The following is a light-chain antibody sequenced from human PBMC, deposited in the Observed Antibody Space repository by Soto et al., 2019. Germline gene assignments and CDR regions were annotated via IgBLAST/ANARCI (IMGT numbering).Light chain of an antibody. CDR3: AAWDDSLDGPV. CDR2: GNN. Sequence: QSVLTQPPSASGTPGQRVTISCSGSSSNIGSNTVNWYQQLPGTAPQLLIYGNNHRPSGVPDRFSGSKSGTSASLAISGLQAEDEADYYCAAWDDSLDGPVFGGGTKLTVL. V-gene: IGLV1-44*01. J-gene: IGLJ3*02. CDR1: SSNIGSNT.